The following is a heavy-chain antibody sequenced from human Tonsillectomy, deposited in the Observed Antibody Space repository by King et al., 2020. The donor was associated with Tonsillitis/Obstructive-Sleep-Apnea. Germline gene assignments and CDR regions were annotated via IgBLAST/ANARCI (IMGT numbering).Heavy chain of an antibody. D-gene: IGHD3-10*01. V-gene: IGHV3-30*01. Sequence: VQLVESGGGVVQPGRSLRLSCAASGFTFSSYGMNWVRQAPGKGPEWVAVISHDGSNKFYADSVKGRFTISRENSKNTLYLQMNSLRAEDTAVYYCARTMVQGVIITFFDYWGQGTLVTVSS. CDR3: ARTMVQGVIITFFDY. J-gene: IGHJ4*02. CDR1: GFTFSSYG. CDR2: ISHDGSNK.